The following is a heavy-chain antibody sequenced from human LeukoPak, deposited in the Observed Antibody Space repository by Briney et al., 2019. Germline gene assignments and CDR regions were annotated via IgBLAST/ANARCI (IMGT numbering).Heavy chain of an antibody. V-gene: IGHV1-69*05. Sequence: ASVKVSCKASGGSFSTSGFSWVRQAPGQGLEWMGGVIPIYGTPSYAQKFQGRVTITTDESTSTAYMELSRLRSDDTAVYYCARGYYYDSSGYGSDYWGQGTLVTVSS. CDR2: VIPIYGTP. CDR1: GGSFSTSG. D-gene: IGHD3-22*01. J-gene: IGHJ4*02. CDR3: ARGYYYDSSGYGSDY.